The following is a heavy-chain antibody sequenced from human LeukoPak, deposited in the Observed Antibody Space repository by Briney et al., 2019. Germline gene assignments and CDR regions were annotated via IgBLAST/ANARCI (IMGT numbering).Heavy chain of an antibody. CDR1: GGTFGSYA. CDR3: ARGEVRQDYYYYYMDV. V-gene: IGHV1-69*01. D-gene: IGHD1-26*01. Sequence: SVKVSCKASGGTFGSYAISWVRQAPGQGLEWMGGIIPILGTANYAQKFQGRVTITADESTSTAYMELSSLRSEDTAVYYCARGEVRQDYYYYYMDVWGKGTTVTVSS. CDR2: IIPILGTA. J-gene: IGHJ6*03.